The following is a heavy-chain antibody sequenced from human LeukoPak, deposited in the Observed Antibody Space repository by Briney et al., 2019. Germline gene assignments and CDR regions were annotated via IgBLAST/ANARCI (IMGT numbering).Heavy chain of an antibody. V-gene: IGHV1-69*05. Sequence: SVKVSCKASGGTFSSYANSWVRQAPGQGLEWMGRIIPIFGTANYAQKFQGRVTITTDESTSTAYMELSSLRSEDTAVYYCARDSIAAAGARGSAFDIWGQGTMVTVSS. CDR3: ARDSIAAAGARGSAFDI. CDR1: GGTFSSYA. J-gene: IGHJ3*02. D-gene: IGHD6-13*01. CDR2: IIPIFGTA.